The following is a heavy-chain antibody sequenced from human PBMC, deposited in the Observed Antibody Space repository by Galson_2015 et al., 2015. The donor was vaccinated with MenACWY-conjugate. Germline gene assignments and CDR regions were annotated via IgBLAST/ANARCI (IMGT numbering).Heavy chain of an antibody. D-gene: IGHD2-2*01. V-gene: IGHV3-23*01. J-gene: IGHJ2*01. CDR2: MSGRGGSR. Sequence: SLRLSCAASGFIFSSYAMSWVRQAPGKGLEWVSAMSGRGGSRNYADSVKGRFTISRDNSKNTLYLQMNSLRAEDTAVYYCAKTYCSRTNCREPNWYFELWGRGTLVTVSS. CDR3: AKTYCSRTNCREPNWYFEL. CDR1: GFIFSSYA.